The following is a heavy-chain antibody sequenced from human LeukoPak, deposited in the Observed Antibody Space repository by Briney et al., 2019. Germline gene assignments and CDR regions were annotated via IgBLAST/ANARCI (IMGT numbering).Heavy chain of an antibody. CDR1: GYTFTSYG. CDR3: ARGNSASYFSGIWFDP. CDR2: MNPDSGNS. Sequence: ASVKVSCKASGYTFTSYGISWVRQAPGQGLEWMGWMNPDSGNSDYTHKFQGRVSMTRDTSISTAYVELSSLTSDDTAIYYCARGNSASYFSGIWFDPWGQGTLVTVSS. J-gene: IGHJ5*02. D-gene: IGHD3-10*01. V-gene: IGHV1-8*02.